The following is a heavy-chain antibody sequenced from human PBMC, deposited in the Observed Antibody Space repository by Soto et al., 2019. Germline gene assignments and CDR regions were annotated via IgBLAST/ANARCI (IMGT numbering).Heavy chain of an antibody. J-gene: IGHJ6*02. CDR3: ARGYDILTGLGYYYGMDV. CDR2: ISTHNGDT. V-gene: IGHV1-18*01. D-gene: IGHD3-9*01. Sequence: ASVKVSCKISGYTFTSYGISWVRQAPGQGLEWMGWISTHNGDTNFAQKFQGRVTLTTDTSTNTAYMDLRSLTSDDTAVYYCARGYDILTGLGYYYGMDVWGQGTTVTVSS. CDR1: GYTFTSYG.